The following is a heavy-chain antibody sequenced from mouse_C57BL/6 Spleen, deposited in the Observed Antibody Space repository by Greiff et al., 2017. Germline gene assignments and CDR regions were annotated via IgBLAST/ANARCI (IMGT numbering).Heavy chain of an antibody. CDR3: ARKDPNWNYAMDY. J-gene: IGHJ4*01. Sequence: QVQLQQPGAELVKPGASVKLSCKASGYTFTSYWMHWVKPRPGQGLEWIGMIHPNSGSTNYNEKFKSKATLTVDKSSSTAYMQLSSLTSEDSAVYYCARKDPNWNYAMDYWGQGTSVTVSS. CDR2: IHPNSGST. CDR1: GYTFTSYW. V-gene: IGHV1-64*01. D-gene: IGHD4-1*01.